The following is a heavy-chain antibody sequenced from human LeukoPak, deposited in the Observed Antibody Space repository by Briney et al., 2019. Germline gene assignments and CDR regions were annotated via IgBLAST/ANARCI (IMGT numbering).Heavy chain of an antibody. J-gene: IGHJ3*02. CDR3: AKFPPFTIFGVDDAFDI. CDR1: GFTFSSYG. V-gene: IGHV3-30*02. Sequence: PGGSLRLSCAASGFTFSSYGMHWVRQAPGKGLEGGAFIRYDGSNKYYADSVKGRFTISRDNSKNTLYLQMNSLRAEDTAVYYCAKFPPFTIFGVDDAFDIWGQGTMVTVSS. CDR2: IRYDGSNK. D-gene: IGHD3-3*01.